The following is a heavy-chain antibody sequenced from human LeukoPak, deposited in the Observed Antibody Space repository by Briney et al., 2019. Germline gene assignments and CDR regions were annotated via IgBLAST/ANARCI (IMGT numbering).Heavy chain of an antibody. J-gene: IGHJ4*02. Sequence: PGRSLRLSCAASGFTFSSYAMHWVRQAPGKGLEWVAVISYDGSNKYYADSVKGRFTISRDNSKNTLYLQMNSLRAEDTAVYYCARDGPRVDTAMVLYYFDYWGQGTLDTVSS. D-gene: IGHD5-18*01. V-gene: IGHV3-30-3*01. CDR2: ISYDGSNK. CDR3: ARDGPRVDTAMVLYYFDY. CDR1: GFTFSSYA.